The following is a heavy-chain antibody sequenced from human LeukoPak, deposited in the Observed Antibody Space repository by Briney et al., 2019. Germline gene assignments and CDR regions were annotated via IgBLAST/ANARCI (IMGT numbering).Heavy chain of an antibody. D-gene: IGHD3-22*01. J-gene: IGHJ4*02. CDR1: GYTFTDYY. CDR3: ATLGISGYFRDY. CDR2: INPKSGGT. Sequence: GASVKVSCKGSGYTFTDYYIHWVRQAPGQGLEWMGWINPKSGGTNYAQKFQGRVTMTRDTSISTAYMELRSDGTAVYYCATLGISGYFRDYWGQGTLVTVSS. V-gene: IGHV1-2*02.